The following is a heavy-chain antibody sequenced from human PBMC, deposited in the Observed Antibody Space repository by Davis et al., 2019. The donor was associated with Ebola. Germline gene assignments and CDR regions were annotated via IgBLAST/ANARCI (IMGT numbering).Heavy chain of an antibody. J-gene: IGHJ2*01. CDR2: IYPGDSDT. D-gene: IGHD4-17*01. CDR3: AGHWNAHGDYGWYFDL. V-gene: IGHV5-51*01. Sequence: GESLKISCTGSGYSFTSYCIASVRQMPGKGLECMGIIYPGDSDTRYSPSFQGQLTISADKSITTAYLQWSSLKDSDTAMYYCAGHWNAHGDYGWYFDLWGRGTLVTVSS. CDR1: GYSFTSYC.